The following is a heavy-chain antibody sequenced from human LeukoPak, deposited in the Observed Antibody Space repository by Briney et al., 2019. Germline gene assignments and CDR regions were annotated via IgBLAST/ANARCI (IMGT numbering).Heavy chain of an antibody. CDR1: RFTFDGYA. Sequence: GRSLRLSCAASRFTFDGYAMHWVRQAPGKGLEWISSISWNSGNTDYAAPVKGRFTISRDNAKKSLHLQMNSLRAEDTALYYCAKSGTYSSSSGYIDSWGQGTLVTVSS. V-gene: IGHV3-9*01. J-gene: IGHJ4*02. CDR3: AKSGTYSSSSGYIDS. D-gene: IGHD6-6*01. CDR2: ISWNSGNT.